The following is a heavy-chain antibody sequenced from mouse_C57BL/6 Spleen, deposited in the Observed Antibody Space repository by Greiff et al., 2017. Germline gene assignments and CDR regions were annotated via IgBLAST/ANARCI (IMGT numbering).Heavy chain of an antibody. V-gene: IGHV1-80*01. CDR3: ARWDYYGSSYLDY. CDR2: IYPGDGDT. Sequence: VQLKESGAELVKPGASVKISCKASGYAFSSYWMNWVKQRPGKGLEWIGQIYPGDGDTNYNGKFKGKATLTADKSSSTAYMQLSSLTSEDSAVYFCARWDYYGSSYLDYWGQGTTLTVSS. CDR1: GYAFSSYW. J-gene: IGHJ2*01. D-gene: IGHD1-1*01.